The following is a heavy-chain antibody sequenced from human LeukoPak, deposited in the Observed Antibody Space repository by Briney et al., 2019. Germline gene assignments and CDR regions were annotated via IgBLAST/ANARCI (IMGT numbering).Heavy chain of an antibody. CDR2: IIPIFGTA. J-gene: IGHJ5*02. D-gene: IGHD2-2*01. Sequence: GASVKVSCRASGGTFRSYAISWVRQAPGQGLEWMGGIIPIFGTANYAQKFQGRVTITADKSTSTAYMELSSLRSEDTAVYYCAREKYLYGNWFDPWGQGTLVTVSS. CDR3: AREKYLYGNWFDP. CDR1: GGTFRSYA. V-gene: IGHV1-69*06.